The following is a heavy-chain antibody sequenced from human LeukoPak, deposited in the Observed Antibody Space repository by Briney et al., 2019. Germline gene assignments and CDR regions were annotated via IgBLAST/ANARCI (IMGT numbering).Heavy chain of an antibody. V-gene: IGHV1-18*01. Sequence: ASVKVSCKASGYTFTSYGISWVRQAPGQGLEWMGWISAYNGNTNYAQKLQGRVTMTTDTSTSTAYMELRSLRSDDTAVYYCARGVFEEYCSSTRCYLVYFDYWGQGTLVTVSS. D-gene: IGHD2-2*01. CDR2: ISAYNGNT. CDR3: ARGVFEEYCSSTRCYLVYFDY. CDR1: GYTFTSYG. J-gene: IGHJ4*02.